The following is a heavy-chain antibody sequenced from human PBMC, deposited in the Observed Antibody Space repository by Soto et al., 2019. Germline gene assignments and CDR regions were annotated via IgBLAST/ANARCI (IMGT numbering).Heavy chain of an antibody. CDR2: IIPIFGTA. CDR3: ARDEVGDTAMVTFYYYGMDV. Sequence: ASVKVSCKVSGGTFSSYAISWVRQAPGQGLEWMGGIIPIFGTANYAQKFQGRVTITADEPTSTAYMELSSLRSEDTAVYYCARDEVGDTAMVTFYYYGMDVWGQGTTVTVSS. D-gene: IGHD5-18*01. J-gene: IGHJ6*02. CDR1: GGTFSSYA. V-gene: IGHV1-69*13.